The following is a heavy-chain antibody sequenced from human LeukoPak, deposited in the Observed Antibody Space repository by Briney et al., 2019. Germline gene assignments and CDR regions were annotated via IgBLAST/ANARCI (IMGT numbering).Heavy chain of an antibody. CDR1: GFTFSDYY. V-gene: IGHV3-11*01. CDR3: ARDARQSHDYGAPRGWFDP. J-gene: IGHJ5*02. CDR2: ISSSGSTI. D-gene: IGHD4-17*01. Sequence: GGSLRLSCAASGFTFSDYYMSWIRQAPGKGLEWVSYISSSGSTIYYADSVKGRFTISRDNAKNSLYLQMNSLSAEDTAVYYCARDARQSHDYGAPRGWFDPWGQGTLVTVSS.